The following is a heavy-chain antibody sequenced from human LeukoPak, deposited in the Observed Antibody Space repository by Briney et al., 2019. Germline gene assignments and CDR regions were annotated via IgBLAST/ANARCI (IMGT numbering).Heavy chain of an antibody. CDR3: VKDYFSSGTGYAAAFHI. Sequence: GWSLTLSCAASGFTVSSNYMSWVRQAPGKGLEWVAVIYSGGSTYYAHSVKGRFTISRDNSKNALYLPMTSLRAEDPPVYYCVKDYFSSGTGYAAAFHIWGQGTMVTVSS. J-gene: IGHJ3*02. CDR2: IYSGGST. D-gene: IGHD3-16*01. CDR1: GFTVSSNY. V-gene: IGHV3-66*01.